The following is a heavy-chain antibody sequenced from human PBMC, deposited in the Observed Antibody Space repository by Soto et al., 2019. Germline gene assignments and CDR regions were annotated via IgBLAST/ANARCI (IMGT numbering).Heavy chain of an antibody. V-gene: IGHV1-2*04. CDR2: INPNSGGT. D-gene: IGHD6-6*01. CDR3: ARDRGKYSSSSVPPDGMDV. Sequence: ASVKVSCKASGYTFTGYYMHWVRQAPGQGLEWMGWINPNSGGTNYAQKFQGWVTMTRDTSISTAYMELSRLRSDDTAVYYCARDRGKYSSSSVPPDGMDVWGQGTTVTVSS. J-gene: IGHJ6*02. CDR1: GYTFTGYY.